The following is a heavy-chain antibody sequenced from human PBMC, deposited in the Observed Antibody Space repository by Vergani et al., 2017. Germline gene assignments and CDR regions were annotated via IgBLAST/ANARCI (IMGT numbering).Heavy chain of an antibody. J-gene: IGHJ1*01. CDR3: SRGANVVVPAAVRYFQH. D-gene: IGHD2-2*01. Sequence: QVQLVESGGGVVQPGRSLRLSCAASGFTFSSYAMHWVRQAPGKGLEWVAVISYDGSNKYYADSLKGRFTISRDNSKNTLYLQMNSLRAEDTAVYYWSRGANVVVPAAVRYFQHWGQGTLVTVSS. CDR1: GFTFSSYA. CDR2: ISYDGSNK. V-gene: IGHV3-30*04.